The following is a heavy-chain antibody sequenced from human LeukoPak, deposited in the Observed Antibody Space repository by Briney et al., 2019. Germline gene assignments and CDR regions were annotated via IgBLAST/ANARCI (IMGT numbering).Heavy chain of an antibody. CDR1: GFTFNTYA. D-gene: IGHD2/OR15-2a*01. CDR2: IYSGGST. V-gene: IGHV3-23*03. J-gene: IGHJ6*03. Sequence: GGSLRLSCAAPGFTFNTYAMSWVRQAPGKGLEWVSVIYSGGSTYYADSVKGRFTISRDNSKNTLYLQMNSLRAEDTAVYYCAKDRRGLSYYYYMDVWGKGTTVTVSS. CDR3: AKDRRGLSYYYYMDV.